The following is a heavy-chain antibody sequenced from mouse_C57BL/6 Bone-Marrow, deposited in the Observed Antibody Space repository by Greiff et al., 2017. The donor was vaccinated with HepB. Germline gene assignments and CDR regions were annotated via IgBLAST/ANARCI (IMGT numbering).Heavy chain of an antibody. CDR1: GYTFTNYW. Sequence: VKLMESGAELVRPGTSVKMSCKASGYTFTNYWIGWAKQRPGHGLAWIGDIYPGGGYTNYNEKFKGKATLTADKSSSTAYMQFSSLTSEDSAIYYCARWGTTYYFDYWGQGTTLTVSS. D-gene: IGHD1-1*01. CDR3: ARWGTTYYFDY. V-gene: IGHV1-63*01. CDR2: IYPGGGYT. J-gene: IGHJ2*01.